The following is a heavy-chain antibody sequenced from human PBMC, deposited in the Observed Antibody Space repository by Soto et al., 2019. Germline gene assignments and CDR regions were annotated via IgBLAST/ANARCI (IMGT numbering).Heavy chain of an antibody. J-gene: IGHJ4*02. Sequence: QVQLVQSGAEVKKPGSSVKVSCKASGGTFSSYSISWVRQAPGQGLEWMGRIIPILGIENYAQKFQGRVTIPADKSTSTAYMEVSSLRSEDTAVYYCARDVADATDYWGQGTLVTVSS. CDR3: ARDVADATDY. CDR1: GGTFSSYS. V-gene: IGHV1-69*08. CDR2: IIPILGIE. D-gene: IGHD6-19*01.